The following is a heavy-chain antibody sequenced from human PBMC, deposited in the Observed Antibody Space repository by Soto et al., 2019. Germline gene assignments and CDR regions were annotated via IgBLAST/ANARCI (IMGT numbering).Heavy chain of an antibody. Sequence: GVLRLSCAASGFTFSSYAMSWVRQAPGKGLEWVSAISGSGGSTYYADSVKGRFTISRDNSKNTLYLQMNSLRAEDTAVYYCYGSGSYYKEFGYYCYYMDVWGKGTTVTVSS. J-gene: IGHJ6*03. V-gene: IGHV3-23*01. CDR2: ISGSGGST. CDR3: YGSGSYYKEFGYYCYYMDV. D-gene: IGHD3-10*01. CDR1: GFTFSSYA.